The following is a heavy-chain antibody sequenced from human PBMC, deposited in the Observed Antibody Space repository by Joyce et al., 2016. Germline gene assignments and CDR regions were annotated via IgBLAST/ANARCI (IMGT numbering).Heavy chain of an antibody. Sequence: EVQLVESGGGLVQPGGALRLSCAASGIIFSNKEMNWVRQAPGKVLEWVSSINSDNSRIHYADSVRGRFTIAGDNARNSLYLEMDYLRVDDTAIYYCTTPSCANWGQGSLVTVSS. J-gene: IGHJ4*02. V-gene: IGHV3-48*03. CDR3: TTPSCAN. D-gene: IGHD2-2*01. CDR2: INSDNSRI. CDR1: GIIFSNKE.